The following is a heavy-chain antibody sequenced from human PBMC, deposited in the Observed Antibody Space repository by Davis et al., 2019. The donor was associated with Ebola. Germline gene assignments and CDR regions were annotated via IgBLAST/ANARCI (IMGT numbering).Heavy chain of an antibody. V-gene: IGHV3-21*01. CDR3: ARDGRIAAAAYYYGMDV. Sequence: GGSLRLSCAASGFTFSSYSMNWVRQAPGKGLEWVSSISSSSSYIYYADSVKGRFTISRDNAKNSLYLQMNSLRAEDTAVYYCARDGRIAAAAYYYGMDVWGQGTTVTVSS. D-gene: IGHD6-13*01. J-gene: IGHJ6*02. CDR1: GFTFSSYS. CDR2: ISSSSSYI.